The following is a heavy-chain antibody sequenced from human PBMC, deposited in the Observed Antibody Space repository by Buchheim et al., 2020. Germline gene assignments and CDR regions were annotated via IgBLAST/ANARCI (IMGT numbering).Heavy chain of an antibody. Sequence: EVQLLESGGGLIQPGGSLRLSCAVSGFTFRSYSVSWVRQTPGKGLEWVSDISSSGNTKNYADSVKGRFTISRDNAKNSLYLQMNSLRAEDTAVYYCARADHSTSSGFDLWGQGTL. J-gene: IGHJ4*02. V-gene: IGHV3-48*04. D-gene: IGHD6-6*01. CDR2: ISSSGNTK. CDR1: GFTFRSYS. CDR3: ARADHSTSSGFDL.